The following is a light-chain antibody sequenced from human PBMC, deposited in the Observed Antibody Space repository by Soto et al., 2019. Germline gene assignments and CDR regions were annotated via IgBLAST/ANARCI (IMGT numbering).Light chain of an antibody. CDR1: SSNIGAGYD. CDR2: GNS. V-gene: IGLV1-40*01. CDR3: QSYDSSLSAHYV. Sequence: QSVLKQPPSVSGAPGQRVTISCTGSSSNIGAGYDVHWYQQLPGTAPKLLIYGNSNRPSGVPDRFSGSKSGTSASLAITGLQAEDEADYYCQSYDSSLSAHYVFGTGTKLTVL. J-gene: IGLJ1*01.